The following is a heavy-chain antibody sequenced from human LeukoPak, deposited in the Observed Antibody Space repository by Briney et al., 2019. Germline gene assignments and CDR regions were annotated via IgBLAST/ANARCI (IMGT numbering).Heavy chain of an antibody. CDR2: IYHSGST. Sequence: SETLSLTCTVSGGSISSGGYYWSWIRQPPGKGLEWIGYIYHSGSTYYNPSLKSRVTVSVDRSKNQFSLKLSSVTAADTAVYYCARKPKDCSGGTCYWYYFDYWGQGTLVTVSS. V-gene: IGHV4-30-2*01. D-gene: IGHD2-15*01. CDR1: GGSISSGGYY. J-gene: IGHJ4*02. CDR3: ARKPKDCSGGTCYWYYFDY.